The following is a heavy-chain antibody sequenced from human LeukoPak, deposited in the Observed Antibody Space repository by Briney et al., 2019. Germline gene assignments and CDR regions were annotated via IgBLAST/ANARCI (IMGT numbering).Heavy chain of an antibody. CDR2: ISSSSSYI. D-gene: IGHD1-1*01. Sequence: GGSLRLSCAASGFTFSSYSMNWVRQAPGKGLEWVSSISSSSSYIYYADSVKGRFTISRDNAKNSLYLQMYSLRAEDTAVYYCAKDLTTGTLSFDYWGQGTLVTVSS. CDR3: AKDLTTGTLSFDY. V-gene: IGHV3-21*01. CDR1: GFTFSSYS. J-gene: IGHJ4*02.